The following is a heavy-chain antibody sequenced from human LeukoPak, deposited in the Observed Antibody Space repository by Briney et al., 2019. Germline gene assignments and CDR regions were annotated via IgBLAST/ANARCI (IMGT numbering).Heavy chain of an antibody. CDR3: ARDLPLGSISGGDVDY. J-gene: IGHJ4*02. CDR2: IIPIFGTA. CDR1: GGTFSSYA. Sequence: ASVKVSCKASGGTFSSYAISWVRQAPGQGLEWMGGIIPIFGTANYAQKFQGRVTITADESTSTAYMELSRLRSDDTAVYYCARDLPLGSISGGDVDYWGQGTLVTVSS. D-gene: IGHD2-21*01. V-gene: IGHV1-69*13.